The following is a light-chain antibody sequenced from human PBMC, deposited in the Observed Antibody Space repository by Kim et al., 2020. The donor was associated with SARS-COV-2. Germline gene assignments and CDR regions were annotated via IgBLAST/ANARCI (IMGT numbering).Light chain of an antibody. Sequence: GQRVTISCSGSSSNIGSNYVYWYQQLPGTAPKLLIYRNNQRPSGVPDRFSGSKSGTSASLAISGLRSEDEADYYCAVWDDSLSGWVFGGGTKLTVL. CDR2: RNN. CDR1: SSNIGSNY. J-gene: IGLJ3*02. V-gene: IGLV1-47*01. CDR3: AVWDDSLSGWV.